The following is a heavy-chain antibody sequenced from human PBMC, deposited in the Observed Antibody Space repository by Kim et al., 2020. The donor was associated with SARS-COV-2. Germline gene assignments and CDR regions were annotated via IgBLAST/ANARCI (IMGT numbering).Heavy chain of an antibody. V-gene: IGHV1-69*13. CDR2: IIPIFCTA. Sequence: SVKVSCKASGGTFSSYAISWVRQAPGQGLEWMGGIIPIFCTANYAQKFQGRVKITADESTSTAYMELSSLRSEDTAVYYCARGGYGDYVGGVDYWGQGTQVTVSS. CDR3: ARGGYGDYVGGVDY. J-gene: IGHJ4*02. D-gene: IGHD4-17*01. CDR1: GGTFSSYA.